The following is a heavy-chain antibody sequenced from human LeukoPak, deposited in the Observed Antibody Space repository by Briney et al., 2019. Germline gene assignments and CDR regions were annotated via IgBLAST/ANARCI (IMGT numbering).Heavy chain of an antibody. CDR1: GYTLTELS. CDR3: ATNAGLDYDFWSKTY. D-gene: IGHD3-3*01. Sequence: ASVKVSCKVSGYTLTELSMHWVRQAPGKGLEWMGGFDPEDGETIYAQKFQGRVTMTEDTSTDTAYMELSSLRSEDTAVYYCATNAGLDYDFWSKTYWGQGTLVTVSS. V-gene: IGHV1-24*01. J-gene: IGHJ4*02. CDR2: FDPEDGET.